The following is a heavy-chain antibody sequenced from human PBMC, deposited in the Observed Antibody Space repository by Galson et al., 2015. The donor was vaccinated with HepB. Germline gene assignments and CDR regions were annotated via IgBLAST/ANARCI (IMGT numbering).Heavy chain of an antibody. D-gene: IGHD4-17*01. CDR1: GFTFSSYS. CDR2: ISSSSSYI. J-gene: IGHJ4*02. V-gene: IGHV3-21*01. CDR3: ARDQNWGDYVFDY. Sequence: SLRLSCAASGFTFSSYSMNWVRQAPGKGLEWVSSISSSSSYIYYADSVKGRFTISRDNAKNSLYLQMNSLRAEDTAVYYCARDQNWGDYVFDYWGQGTLVTVSS.